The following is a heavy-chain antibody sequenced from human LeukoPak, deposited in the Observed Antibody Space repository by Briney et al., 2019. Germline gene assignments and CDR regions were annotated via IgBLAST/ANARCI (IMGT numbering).Heavy chain of an antibody. CDR2: ISTRSTNI. V-gene: IGHV3-21*01. D-gene: IGHD3-10*01. CDR1: GFTFSSYT. J-gene: IGHJ4*02. Sequence: GGSLRLSCAASGFTFSSYTMNSVRQAPGKGLEWVASISTRSTNIYSADSLKGRFTNSRDNTKDSLYLQMNSLGVEDTAVYYCARGTAFFGFDHWGQGTLLTVSS. CDR3: ARGTAFFGFDH.